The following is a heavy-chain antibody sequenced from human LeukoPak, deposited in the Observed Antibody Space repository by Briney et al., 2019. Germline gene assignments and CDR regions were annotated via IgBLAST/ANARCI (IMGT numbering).Heavy chain of an antibody. J-gene: IGHJ4*02. D-gene: IGHD3-10*01. CDR2: IYYSGST. Sequence: KPSETLSLTCTVSGGSISSGSYYWGWIRQPPGKGLEWIGSIYYSGSTYYNPSLKSRVTISVDTSKNQFSLKLSSVTAADTAMYYCARDAHYYGVDYWGQGTLVTVSS. CDR3: ARDAHYYGVDY. CDR1: GGSISSGSYY. V-gene: IGHV4-39*07.